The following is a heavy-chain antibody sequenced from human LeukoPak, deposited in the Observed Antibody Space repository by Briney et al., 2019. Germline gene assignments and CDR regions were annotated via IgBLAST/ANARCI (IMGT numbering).Heavy chain of an antibody. CDR3: AKDWDAVAGTFWDY. CDR1: GFTFSSYG. Sequence: GGSLRLSCAASGFTFSSYGMHWVRQAPGKGLEWVAVISYDGSNKYYADSVKGRFTISRDNSKNTLYLQMNSLRAEDTAVYYCAKDWDAVAGTFWDYWGQGTLVTVSS. V-gene: IGHV3-30*18. CDR2: ISYDGSNK. D-gene: IGHD6-19*01. J-gene: IGHJ4*02.